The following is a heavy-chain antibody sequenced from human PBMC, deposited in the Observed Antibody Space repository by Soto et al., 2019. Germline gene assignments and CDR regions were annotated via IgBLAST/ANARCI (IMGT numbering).Heavy chain of an antibody. J-gene: IGHJ5*02. CDR2: ISSSGSII. D-gene: IGHD1-26*01. CDR1: GFTLSAYE. CDR3: ATDWEAAVTP. Sequence: EVQLVESGGGLVQPGGTLRLSCAASGFTLSAYEMNWVRQAPGKGLEWLSYISSSGSIIYSADSVKGRFTISRDNAKKSLYLQMTSLRAGVTAVYYCATDWEAAVTPWGEGTVVTVSS. V-gene: IGHV3-48*03.